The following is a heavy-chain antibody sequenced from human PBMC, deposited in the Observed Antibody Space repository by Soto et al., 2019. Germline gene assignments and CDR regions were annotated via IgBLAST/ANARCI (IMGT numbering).Heavy chain of an antibody. CDR2: INPSGGIT. CDR3: ARPPYPGCINAVCYPLDY. V-gene: IGHV1-46*01. D-gene: IGHD2-8*01. Sequence: QVQLVQSGAEVKKPGASVKISCKASGYTFTSYYMHWVRQAPGQGLEWMGIINPSGGITNYAQKLQGRVTMTTDTXXCTVXMELNSLRYEDTAVYYCARPPYPGCINAVCYPLDYWGQGTLVTVSS. J-gene: IGHJ4*02. CDR1: GYTFTSYY.